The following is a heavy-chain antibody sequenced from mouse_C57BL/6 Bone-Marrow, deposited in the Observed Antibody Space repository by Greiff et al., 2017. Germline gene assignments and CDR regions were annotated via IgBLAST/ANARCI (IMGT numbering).Heavy chain of an antibody. CDR2: ISDGGSYT. Sequence: EVMLVESGGGLVKPGGSLKLSCAASGFTFSSSAMSWVRQTPEKRLEWVATISDGGSYTYYPDNVKGRFTISRDNAKNNLYLQMSHLKSEDTAMYYCARENDYAWFAYWGQGTLVTVSA. D-gene: IGHD2-4*01. J-gene: IGHJ3*01. CDR1: GFTFSSSA. CDR3: ARENDYAWFAY. V-gene: IGHV5-4*01.